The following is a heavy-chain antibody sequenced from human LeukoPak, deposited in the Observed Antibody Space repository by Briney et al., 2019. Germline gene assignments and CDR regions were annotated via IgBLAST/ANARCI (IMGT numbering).Heavy chain of an antibody. CDR3: ARASPGFNYAFDI. D-gene: IGHD5-24*01. J-gene: IGHJ3*02. V-gene: IGHV3-66*02. CDR2: IYSGGST. Sequence: GGSLRLSCAASGFTVSSNYMSWVRQAPGKGLEWVSVIYSGGSTYYADSVKGRFTISRDNSKNTLYLQMNSLRAEDTAVYYCARASPGFNYAFDICGQGPMVTVSS. CDR1: GFTVSSNY.